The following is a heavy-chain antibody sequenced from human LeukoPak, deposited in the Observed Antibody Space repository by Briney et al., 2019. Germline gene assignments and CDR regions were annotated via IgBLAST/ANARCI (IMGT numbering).Heavy chain of an antibody. V-gene: IGHV4-59*08. J-gene: IGHJ6*02. Sequence: SQTLSLTCTASGGSISSYYWSWIRQPPGKGLEWIGYIYYSGSTNYNPSLKSRVTISVDTSKNQFSLKLSSVTAADTAVYYCARLWARFARKIDYYYGMDVWGQGTTVTVSS. CDR3: ARLWARFARKIDYYYGMDV. CDR2: IYYSGST. CDR1: GGSISSYY. D-gene: IGHD1-14*01.